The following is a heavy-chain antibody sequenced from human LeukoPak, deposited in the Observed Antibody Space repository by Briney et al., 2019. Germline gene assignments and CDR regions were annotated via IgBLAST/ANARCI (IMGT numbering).Heavy chain of an antibody. J-gene: IGHJ4*02. CDR1: GYTFTDYY. D-gene: IGHD5-24*01. CDR3: ARIGYNHYFDY. CDR2: INPNSGGT. Sequence: GASVKVSCKASGYTFTDYYLRWVRQAPGQGLEWMGWINPNSGGTNYAQTFQGRVTMTRDTSITTAYLELSRLRSDDTAVYYCARIGYNHYFDYWGQGTLVTVSS. V-gene: IGHV1-2*02.